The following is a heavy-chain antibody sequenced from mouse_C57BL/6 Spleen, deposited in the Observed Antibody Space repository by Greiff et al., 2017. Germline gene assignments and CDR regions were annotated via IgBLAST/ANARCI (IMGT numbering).Heavy chain of an antibody. V-gene: IGHV3-6*01. Sequence: ESGPGLVKPSQSLSLTCSVTGYSITSGYYWNWIRQFPGNKLEWMGYISYDGSNNYNPSLKNRISITRDTSKNQFFLKLNSVTTEDTATYYCASLYDYGGAWFAYWGQGTLVTVSA. D-gene: IGHD2-4*01. CDR1: GYSITSGYY. J-gene: IGHJ3*01. CDR2: ISYDGSN. CDR3: ASLYDYGGAWFAY.